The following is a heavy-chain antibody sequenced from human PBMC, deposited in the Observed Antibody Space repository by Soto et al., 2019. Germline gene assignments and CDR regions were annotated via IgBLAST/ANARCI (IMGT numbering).Heavy chain of an antibody. CDR3: VRPAREGAVAPHWFDR. Sequence: LSLTCTVSGASIRSTDYYWSWIRQAPGKGLEWIGYVYYTGSTYYNPSLMSRLTISVDTSKNQFSLKLTSVTAAETAVYYCVRPAREGAVAPHWFDRWGQGTQVTVSS. CDR2: VYYTGST. J-gene: IGHJ5*02. CDR1: GASIRSTDYY. V-gene: IGHV4-30-4*01.